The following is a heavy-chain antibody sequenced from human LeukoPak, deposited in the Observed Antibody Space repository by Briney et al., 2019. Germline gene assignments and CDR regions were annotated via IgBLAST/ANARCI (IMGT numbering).Heavy chain of an antibody. Sequence: PGGSLRLSCATSGFTFSNAWMNWVRQAPGKGLEWVGRIRSNSDGGTIDYAAPVKGRFTLSRDDSKTTLYLQMNSLQTEDTAVYYCATDFYDSTWGQGTLVTVSS. D-gene: IGHD3-22*01. CDR2: IRSNSDGGTI. CDR1: GFTFSNAW. J-gene: IGHJ5*02. CDR3: ATDFYDST. V-gene: IGHV3-15*07.